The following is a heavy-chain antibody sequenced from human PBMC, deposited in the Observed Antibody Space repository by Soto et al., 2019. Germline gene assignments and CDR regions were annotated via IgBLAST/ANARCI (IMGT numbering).Heavy chain of an antibody. CDR1: GFTFSNYW. Sequence: EVQLVESGGGLVQPGGSLRLSCAGSGFTFSNYWMHWVRQAPGEGLEWVSRIDHDGPTDYADSVRGRFTISRDNAENTLYLQMNSLRPEATGVYYCVRDSHGDYRGQGTLVTVSS. CDR3: VRDSHGDY. J-gene: IGHJ4*02. V-gene: IGHV3-74*01. CDR2: IDHDGPT.